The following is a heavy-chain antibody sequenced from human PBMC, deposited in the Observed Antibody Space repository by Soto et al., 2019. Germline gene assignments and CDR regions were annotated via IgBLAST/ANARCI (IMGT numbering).Heavy chain of an antibody. D-gene: IGHD3-22*01. CDR3: AKGGKAYYYDSSGFTH. V-gene: IGHV3-23*01. CDR1: GFTFSSYA. CDR2: ISGSGGST. Sequence: GGSLRLSCAASGFTFSSYAMSWVRQAPGKGLEWVSAISGSGGSTYYADSVKGRFTISRDNSKNTLYLQMNSLRAEDTAVYYCAKGGKAYYYDSSGFTHWGQGXLVTVSS. J-gene: IGHJ4*02.